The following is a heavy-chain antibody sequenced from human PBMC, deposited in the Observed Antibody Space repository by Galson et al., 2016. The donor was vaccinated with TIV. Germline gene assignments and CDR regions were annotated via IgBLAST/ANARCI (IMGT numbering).Heavy chain of an antibody. D-gene: IGHD3/OR15-3a*01. Sequence: SLRLSCAGSGFTFSSYALNWVRQAPGKGLEWVAAISYDGTRKYYADSVRGPFSISRDNSKNNVFLQMNTLRLDDTGLYYCARERDSYGLDVWGQGTAVTVSS. CDR2: ISYDGTRK. CDR1: GFTFSSYA. V-gene: IGHV3-30-3*01. CDR3: ARERDSYGLDV. J-gene: IGHJ6*02.